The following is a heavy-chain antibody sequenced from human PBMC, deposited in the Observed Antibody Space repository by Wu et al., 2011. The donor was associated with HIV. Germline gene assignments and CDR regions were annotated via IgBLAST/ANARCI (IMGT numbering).Heavy chain of an antibody. J-gene: IGHJ3*02. Sequence: CKASGGTSAAMLSAGCARPLDKGLSGWRDHPXLWYTNYAQKFQGRVTITTDESTSTAYMELSSLRSEDTAVYYCAGDHIGGATAFDIWGQGTMVTVSS. CDR1: GGTSAAML. CDR2: HPXLWYT. V-gene: IGHV1-69*05. CDR3: AGDHIGGATAFDI. D-gene: IGHD4/OR15-4a*01.